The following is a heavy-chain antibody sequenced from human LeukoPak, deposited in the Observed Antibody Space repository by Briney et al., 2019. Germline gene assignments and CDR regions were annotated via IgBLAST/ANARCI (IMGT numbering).Heavy chain of an antibody. Sequence: VSVKVSCKASGYTFIGYYLHWVRQAPGQGLEWMGWINPNSGGTNYAQKFQGRVTMTRDTSISTAYMELSRLRSDDTAVYYCARNRKLGEIDYWGQGTLVTVSS. J-gene: IGHJ4*02. V-gene: IGHV1-2*02. CDR1: GYTFIGYY. CDR3: ARNRKLGEIDY. CDR2: INPNSGGT. D-gene: IGHD3-16*01.